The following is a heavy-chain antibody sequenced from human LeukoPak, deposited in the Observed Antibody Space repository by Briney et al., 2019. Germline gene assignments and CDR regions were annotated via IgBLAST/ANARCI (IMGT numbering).Heavy chain of an antibody. D-gene: IGHD4-17*01. J-gene: IGHJ4*02. V-gene: IGHV5-51*01. CDR3: ARMTVTSYPYFDY. CDR1: GYSFTSYW. Sequence: GESLQISCKGSGYSFTSYWIGWVRQMPGKGLEWIGIIYPGDSDTRYSPSFQGQVTISADKSISTAYLQWSSLKASDTAMYYCARMTVTSYPYFDYWGQGTLVTVSS. CDR2: IYPGDSDT.